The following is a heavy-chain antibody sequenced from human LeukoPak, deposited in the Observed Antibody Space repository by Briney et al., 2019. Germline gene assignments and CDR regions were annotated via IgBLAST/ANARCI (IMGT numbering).Heavy chain of an antibody. CDR3: ARETYGVDDYYYMDV. D-gene: IGHD4-17*01. Sequence: GGSLRLSCAASGFTFDEYGMSWVRQVPGKGLEWVSGINWNGGSTGYVDSVKGRFTISRDNAKNSLYLQMHSLRAEDTALYYCARETYGVDDYYYMDVWGKGTTVTVSS. CDR1: GFTFDEYG. V-gene: IGHV3-20*04. CDR2: INWNGGST. J-gene: IGHJ6*03.